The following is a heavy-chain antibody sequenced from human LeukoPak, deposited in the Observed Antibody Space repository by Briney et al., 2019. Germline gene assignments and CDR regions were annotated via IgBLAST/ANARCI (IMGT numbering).Heavy chain of an antibody. V-gene: IGHV3-48*03. CDR1: GFTFSSYA. CDR3: AGDADPRVPFDY. Sequence: GGSLRLSCAASGFTFSSYAMSWVRQAPGKGLEWVSYISSSGRTTCYADSVKGRFTISRDNAKNSLYLQMNSLRGEDTAVYYCAGDADPRVPFDYWGQGTLVTVSS. J-gene: IGHJ4*02. CDR2: ISSSGRTT.